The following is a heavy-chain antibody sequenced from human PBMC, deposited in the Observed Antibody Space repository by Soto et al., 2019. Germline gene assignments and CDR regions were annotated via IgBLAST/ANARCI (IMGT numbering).Heavy chain of an antibody. J-gene: IGHJ6*03. CDR1: GYPFTSYS. V-gene: IGHV1-18*01. Sequence: QVQLMQPGAEVKKPGASVKVSCKASGYPFTSYSISWVRQAPGQGLEWMGWISTYNGNTNYAQKFQGRLTMTTDTSTSTAYMEVRSLSSDDTAVYYCARGVDYFYQYMDVWGKGTTVTVSS. CDR2: ISTYNGNT. CDR3: ARGVDYFYQYMDV.